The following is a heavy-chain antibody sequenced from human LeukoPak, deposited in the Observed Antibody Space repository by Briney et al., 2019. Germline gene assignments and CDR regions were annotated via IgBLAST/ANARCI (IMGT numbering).Heavy chain of an antibody. Sequence: ASVKVSCKASGYTFTSYGISWVRQAPGQGLEWMGWISAYNGYTNYAQKLQGRVTMTTDTSTSTAYMELRSLRSDDTAVYYCARDLFGPGATNFDYWGQGTLVPSPQ. J-gene: IGHJ4*02. D-gene: IGHD1-26*01. V-gene: IGHV1-18*01. CDR2: ISAYNGYT. CDR3: ARDLFGPGATNFDY. CDR1: GYTFTSYG.